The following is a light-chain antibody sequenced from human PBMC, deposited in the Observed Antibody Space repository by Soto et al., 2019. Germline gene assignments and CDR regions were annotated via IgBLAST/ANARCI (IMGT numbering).Light chain of an antibody. J-gene: IGKJ2*01. CDR1: QSISNW. CDR3: QQYNSFSPLS. CDR2: KAS. V-gene: IGKV1-5*03. Sequence: DIQMTQSPSTLSASVRDRVTITCRASQSISNWLAWYQQKPGKAPKLLIYKASNLESGVPSRFSGSGSGTEFTLTISGLQPDDFATYYCQQYNSFSPLSFGQGTKLEIK.